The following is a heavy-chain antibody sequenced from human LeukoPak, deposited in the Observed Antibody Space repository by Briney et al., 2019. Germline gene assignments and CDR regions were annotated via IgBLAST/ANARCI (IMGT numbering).Heavy chain of an antibody. CDR3: ARAMGRGPYYYYGMDV. J-gene: IGHJ6*02. CDR1: GYTFTSYA. D-gene: IGHD2-8*01. CDR2: INAGNGNT. Sequence: GASVKVSCKASGYTFTSYAMHWVRQAPGQRLEWMGWINAGNGNTKYSQKFQGRVTITRDTSASTAYMELSSLRSEDTAVYYCARAMGRGPYYYYGMDVWGQGTTVTVSS. V-gene: IGHV1-3*01.